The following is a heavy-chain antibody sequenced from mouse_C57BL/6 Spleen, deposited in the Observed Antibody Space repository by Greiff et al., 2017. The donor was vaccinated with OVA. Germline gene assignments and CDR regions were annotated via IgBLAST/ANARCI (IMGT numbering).Heavy chain of an antibody. CDR3: ARKDDGYYRFAY. CDR2: INPSTGGT. CDR1: GYSFTGYY. D-gene: IGHD2-3*01. J-gene: IGHJ3*01. Sequence: VQLKESGPELVKPGASVKISCKASGYSFTGYYMNWVKQSPEKSLEWIGEINPSTGGTTYNQKFKAKATLTVDKSSSTAYMQLKSLTSEDSAVYYCARKDDGYYRFAYWGQGTLVTVSA. V-gene: IGHV1-42*01.